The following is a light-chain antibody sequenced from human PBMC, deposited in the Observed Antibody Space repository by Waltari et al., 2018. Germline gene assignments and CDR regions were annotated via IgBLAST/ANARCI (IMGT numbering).Light chain of an antibody. V-gene: IGKV1-5*03. Sequence: DIQMTQSPSTLPASVGDRVTFTCRASESISSWLAWYQQKPGKAPKPLIYKASSLESGVPSRFSGGGSGTEFTLTISSLQPDDFATYYCQQYNTYSPITFGQGTRLEIK. CDR2: KAS. J-gene: IGKJ5*01. CDR3: QQYNTYSPIT. CDR1: ESISSW.